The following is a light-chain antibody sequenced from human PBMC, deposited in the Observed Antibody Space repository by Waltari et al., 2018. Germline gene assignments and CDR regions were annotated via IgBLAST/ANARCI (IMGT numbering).Light chain of an antibody. CDR3: QVWDDTTNSGV. Sequence: YVVTQPPSVSVAPGKTATLTCGGQNIETKSVNWYQQKSGQAPVLVMFYDTERPPGIPARFSGSNSGNTATLTISWVEAGDEADYHCQVWDDTTNSGVFGGGTRLTVL. J-gene: IGLJ3*02. V-gene: IGLV3-21*04. CDR1: NIETKS. CDR2: YDT.